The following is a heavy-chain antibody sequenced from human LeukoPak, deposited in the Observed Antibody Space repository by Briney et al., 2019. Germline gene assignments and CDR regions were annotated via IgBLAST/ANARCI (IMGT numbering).Heavy chain of an antibody. V-gene: IGHV3-21*06. J-gene: IGHJ6*02. Sequence: GGSLRLSCVASGFTFSSYSMNWVRQAPGKGLEWVSSLTSSVSYIYYADSVKGRFTISRDNAKTSLYLQMNSLRAEDTAIYYCARVNGLRGVPSNGMDVWGQGTTVTVSS. D-gene: IGHD6-25*01. CDR2: LTSSVSYI. CDR3: ARVNGLRGVPSNGMDV. CDR1: GFTFSSYS.